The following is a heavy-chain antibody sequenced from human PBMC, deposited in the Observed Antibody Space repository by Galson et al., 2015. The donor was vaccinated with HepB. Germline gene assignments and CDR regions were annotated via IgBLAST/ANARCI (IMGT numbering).Heavy chain of an antibody. CDR1: GFTVSRGH. V-gene: IGHV3-53*01. D-gene: IGHD6-13*01. Sequence: SLRLSCAASGFTVSRGHMAWVRQAPGKGLEWVSVISTGTDIYYADSVRGRFAIARDNSKNSLYLQLNSLRADDTAVHYCARIFTSSWYFDHWGQGTLVTVSS. CDR2: ISTGTDI. CDR3: ARIFTSSWYFDH. J-gene: IGHJ4*02.